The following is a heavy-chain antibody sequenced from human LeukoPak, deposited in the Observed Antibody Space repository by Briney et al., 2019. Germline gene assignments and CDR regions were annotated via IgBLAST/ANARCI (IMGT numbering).Heavy chain of an antibody. D-gene: IGHD3-16*01. V-gene: IGHV3-30*18. J-gene: IGHJ4*02. CDR2: ISYDGSNK. CDR1: GFTFSSYG. Sequence: PGRSLRLSCAASGFTFSSYGMHWVRQAPGKGLEWVAVISYDGSNKYYADSVKGRFTISRDNSKNTLYLQMNSLRAEDTAVYYCAKDHWGIGKPGDYWGQGTLVTVSS. CDR3: AKDHWGIGKPGDY.